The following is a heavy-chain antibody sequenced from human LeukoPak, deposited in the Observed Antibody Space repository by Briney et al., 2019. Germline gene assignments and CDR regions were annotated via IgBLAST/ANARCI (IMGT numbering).Heavy chain of an antibody. V-gene: IGHV3-48*01. CDR3: TRVLYSSGWYGDHY. J-gene: IGHJ4*02. CDR1: GFTFSDYS. D-gene: IGHD6-19*01. CDR2: ISSSSTTI. Sequence: GRSLRLSCAASGFTFSDYSMHWVRQAPGKGLEWVSYISSSSTTIYYADSVKGRFTISRDNAKNSLYLQMNSLRAEDTAVYYCTRVLYSSGWYGDHYWGQGTLVTVSS.